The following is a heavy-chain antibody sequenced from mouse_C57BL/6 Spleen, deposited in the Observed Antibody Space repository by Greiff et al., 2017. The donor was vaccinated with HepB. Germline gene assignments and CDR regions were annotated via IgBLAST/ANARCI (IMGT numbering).Heavy chain of an antibody. D-gene: IGHD2-4*01. Sequence: VQLQQSGPELVKPGASVKISCKASGYTFTDYYMNWVKQSHGKSLEWIGDINPNNGGTSYNQKFKCKATLTVDKSSSTAYMELRSLTSEDSAVYYCAYYDYDVGFAYWGQGTLVTVSA. J-gene: IGHJ3*01. CDR2: INPNNGGT. V-gene: IGHV1-26*01. CDR1: GYTFTDYY. CDR3: AYYDYDVGFAY.